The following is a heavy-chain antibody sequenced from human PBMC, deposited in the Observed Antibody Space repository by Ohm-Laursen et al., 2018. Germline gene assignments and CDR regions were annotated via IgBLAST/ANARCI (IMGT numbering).Heavy chain of an antibody. V-gene: IGHV3-7*01. D-gene: IGHD1-26*01. J-gene: IGHJ3*02. CDR1: GFTFSSYW. CDR3: AREMVWWELLNDAFDI. Sequence: SLRLSCTASGFTFSSYWMSWVRQAPGKGLEWVANIKQDGSEKYYVDSVKGRFTISRDNAKNSLYLQMNSLRAEDTAVYYCAREMVWWELLNDAFDIWGQRTMGTVAS. CDR2: IKQDGSEK.